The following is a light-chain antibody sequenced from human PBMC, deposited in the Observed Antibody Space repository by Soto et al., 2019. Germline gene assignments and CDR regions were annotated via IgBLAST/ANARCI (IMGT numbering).Light chain of an antibody. CDR2: KAS. Sequence: DIQMTQSPSTLSASVGYRVTITCRASQSISSWLAWYQQKPGKAPKLLIYKASSLESGVPSRFSGSGSGTEFTLTISSLQPDDFATYYCQQYNRLYTFGQGTKMEIK. J-gene: IGKJ2*01. CDR3: QQYNRLYT. V-gene: IGKV1-5*03. CDR1: QSISSW.